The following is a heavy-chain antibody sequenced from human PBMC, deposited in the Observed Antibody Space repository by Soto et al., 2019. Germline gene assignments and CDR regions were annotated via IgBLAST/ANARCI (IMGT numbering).Heavy chain of an antibody. CDR1: GFTFSSYA. V-gene: IGHV3-23*01. J-gene: IGHJ4*02. D-gene: IGHD5-12*01. CDR3: AKGGVHSGYDYLVYFDY. Sequence: GGSLRLSCAASGFTFSSYAMSWVRQAPGKGLEWVSAISGSGGSTYYADSVKGRFTISRDNSKNTLYLQMNSLRAEDTAVYYCAKGGVHSGYDYLVYFDYWGQGTLVTVSS. CDR2: ISGSGGST.